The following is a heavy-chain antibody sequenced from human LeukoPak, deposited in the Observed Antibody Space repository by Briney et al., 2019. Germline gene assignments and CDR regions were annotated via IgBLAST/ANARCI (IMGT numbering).Heavy chain of an antibody. V-gene: IGHV3-53*01. Sequence: GGSLRLSCAVSGFTVSSNYMTWVRQAPGKGLEWVSVIYSGGSTYYADSVKGRLTISRDNSNNTLYLQMNSLRAEDTAVHYCARVSATYYFDYWGQGTLVTVSS. J-gene: IGHJ4*02. CDR3: ARVSATYYFDY. CDR1: GFTVSSNY. CDR2: IYSGGST. D-gene: IGHD1-1*01.